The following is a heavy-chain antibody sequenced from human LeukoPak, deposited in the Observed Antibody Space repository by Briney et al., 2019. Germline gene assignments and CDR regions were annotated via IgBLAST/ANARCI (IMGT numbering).Heavy chain of an antibody. CDR3: ATGRGAGSYYHT. CDR2: IYTSGST. CDR1: GGSISSYY. J-gene: IGHJ4*02. D-gene: IGHD3-10*01. V-gene: IGHV4-4*07. Sequence: SETLSLTCTVSGGSISSYYWSWIRQPAGKGLEWIGRIYTSGSTNYNPSLKSRVTMSVDTSKNQFSLKLISVTAADTAVYFCATGRGAGSYYHTWGQGTLVTVSS.